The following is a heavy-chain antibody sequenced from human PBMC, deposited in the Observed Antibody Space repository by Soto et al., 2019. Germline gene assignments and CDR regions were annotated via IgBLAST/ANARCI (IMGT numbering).Heavy chain of an antibody. V-gene: IGHV1-8*01. CDR2: MNPNSGNT. CDR3: ARESQWLIDY. D-gene: IGHD6-19*01. Sequence: QVQLVQSGAEVKKPGASVKVSCKASGYTFTSYDINWVRQATGQGLEWMGWMNPNSGNTGYAQKFRGRVSMXXNTSISTVYMELSSLRSEDTAVYYCARESQWLIDYWGQGTLVTVSS. CDR1: GYTFTSYD. J-gene: IGHJ4*02.